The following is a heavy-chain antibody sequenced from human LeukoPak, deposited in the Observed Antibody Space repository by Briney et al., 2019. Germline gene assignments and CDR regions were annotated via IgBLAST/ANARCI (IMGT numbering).Heavy chain of an antibody. CDR1: GFTFTNYW. Sequence: GGSLRLSCAASGFTFTNYWMSWVRQAPGKGLELVANIKQDRSEKYYVDSVKGRFTISRDNAKNSLYLQMNSLRAEDTAVYYCARRSRDGWYFDYWGQGTLVTVSS. V-gene: IGHV3-7*01. D-gene: IGHD5-24*01. J-gene: IGHJ4*02. CDR3: ARRSRDGWYFDY. CDR2: IKQDRSEK.